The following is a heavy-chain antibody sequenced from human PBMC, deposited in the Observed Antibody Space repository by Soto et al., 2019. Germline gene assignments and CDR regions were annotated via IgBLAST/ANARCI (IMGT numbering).Heavy chain of an antibody. CDR2: INPNSGNI. Sequence: ASVKVSCKASGDTFTTYDNNWARQATGHGLEWMGWINPNSGNIGYAQRFQGRVTMTRDTAIRTAYMEVSSLRSDDTAVYYCARGRASGSYYLLDYWGQGTLVIVSS. D-gene: IGHD3-10*01. J-gene: IGHJ4*02. CDR1: GDTFTTYD. CDR3: ARGRASGSYYLLDY. V-gene: IGHV1-8*01.